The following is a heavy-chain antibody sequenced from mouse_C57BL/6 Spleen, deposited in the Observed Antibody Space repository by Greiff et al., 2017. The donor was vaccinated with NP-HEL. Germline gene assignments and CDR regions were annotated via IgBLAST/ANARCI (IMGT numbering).Heavy chain of an antibody. J-gene: IGHJ4*01. CDR2: IDPSNSET. CDR3: ARSTYYYGSSDYAMDY. Sequence: QVQLQQPGAELVRPGSSVKLSCKASGYTFTSYWMHWVKQRPIQGLEWIGNIDPSNSETHYNQKFKDKATLTVAKSSSTAYMQLSSLTSEDSAVYYSARSTYYYGSSDYAMDYWGQGTSVTVSS. V-gene: IGHV1-52*01. D-gene: IGHD1-1*01. CDR1: GYTFTSYW.